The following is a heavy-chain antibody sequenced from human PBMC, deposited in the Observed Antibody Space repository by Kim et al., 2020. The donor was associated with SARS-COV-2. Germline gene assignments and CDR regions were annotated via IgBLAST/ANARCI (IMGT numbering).Heavy chain of an antibody. V-gene: IGHV3-30-3*01. J-gene: IGHJ1*01. CDR2: ISYDGSNK. CDR3: ARAYYYDSSGYSPLGGYFQH. CDR1: GFTFSSYA. Sequence: GGSLRLSCAASGFTFSSYAMHWVRQAPGKGLEWVAVISYDGSNKYYADSVKGRFTISRDNSKNTLYLQMNSLRAEDTAVYYCARAYYYDSSGYSPLGGYFQHWGQGTLVTVSS. D-gene: IGHD3-22*01.